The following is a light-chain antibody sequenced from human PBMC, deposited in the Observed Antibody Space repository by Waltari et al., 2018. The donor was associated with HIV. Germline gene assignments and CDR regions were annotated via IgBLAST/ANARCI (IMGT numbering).Light chain of an antibody. Sequence: NFMLTQPHSVSESPGKTVIISCTGSSGSIAGNYVQWFQQRPGSAPTTVTYENNQRPSVVPDRFSGSIETSSNSASLTISGLKTDDEADYYCQSYDSNNQGVIGGGTKLTVL. CDR3: QSYDSNNQGV. V-gene: IGLV6-57*02. J-gene: IGLJ3*02. CDR2: ENN. CDR1: SGSIAGNY.